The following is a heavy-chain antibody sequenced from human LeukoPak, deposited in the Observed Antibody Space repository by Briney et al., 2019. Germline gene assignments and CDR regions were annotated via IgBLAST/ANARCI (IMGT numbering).Heavy chain of an antibody. D-gene: IGHD5-18*01. J-gene: IGHJ3*02. V-gene: IGHV3-66*01. CDR1: EFTFTSYE. CDR2: IDSTGST. Sequence: GGSLRLSCAASEFTFTSYELNWVRQAPGKGLEWVSFIDSTGSTYYADSVKGRFTISRDNSRNTLYLQMNSLRVEDTAVYYCARRERLGYSYGRGTLDIWGQGTMVTVSS. CDR3: ARRERLGYSYGRGTLDI.